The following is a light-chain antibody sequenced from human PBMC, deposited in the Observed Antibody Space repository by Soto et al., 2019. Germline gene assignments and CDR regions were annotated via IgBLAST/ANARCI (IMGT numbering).Light chain of an antibody. V-gene: IGKV3-15*01. CDR3: QQYDNWPPIT. CDR1: QSVSSN. Sequence: EVVMTQSPATLSVSPGERATLSCRDSQSVSSNLAWYQQKHGQAPRLLIYGASTRATGIPARFSGSGSGTEFTLTISSLQSEDFAVYYCQQYDNWPPITFGQGTRLEIK. CDR2: GAS. J-gene: IGKJ5*01.